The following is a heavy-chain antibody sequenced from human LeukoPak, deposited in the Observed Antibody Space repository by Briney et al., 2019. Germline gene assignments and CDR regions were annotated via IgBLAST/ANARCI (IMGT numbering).Heavy chain of an antibody. CDR2: IKQDGSEE. CDR3: ARDRDTVLAGFFFDY. J-gene: IGHJ4*02. Sequence: GGSLRPSCAAFGFTFSSYWMSWVRQAPGKGLEWVANIKQDGSEEYYVDSVKGRFTVSRDNAENSLYLQMNSLRAADTAVYYCARDRDTVLAGFFFDYWGQGTLVTVSS. CDR1: GFTFSSYW. D-gene: IGHD5-18*01. V-gene: IGHV3-7*01.